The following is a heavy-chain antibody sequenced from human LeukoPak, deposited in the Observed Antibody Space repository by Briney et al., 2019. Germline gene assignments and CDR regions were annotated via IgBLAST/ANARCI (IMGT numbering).Heavy chain of an antibody. V-gene: IGHV3-23*01. J-gene: IGHJ4*02. CDR3: ARGRGGDYVPSRFDY. CDR1: GFAFSVFA. Sequence: PGGSLTLSCSASGFAFSVFAMGWVRQAPGKGLEWVSSISGSGGNTYYADSVEGRFTVSRDNYKHTLYLQMNSLRAEDTALYFCARGRGGDYVPSRFDYWGQGTLVTVSS. CDR2: ISGSGGNT. D-gene: IGHD4-17*01.